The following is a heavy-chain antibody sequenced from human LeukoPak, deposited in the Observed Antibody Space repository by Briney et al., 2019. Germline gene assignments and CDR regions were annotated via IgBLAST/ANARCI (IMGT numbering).Heavy chain of an antibody. D-gene: IGHD4-17*01. Sequence: PGGSLRLSCAASGFTFSNYALSWVRQAPGKGLEWVSGISGGGGSTYYADSVKGRSTISRDKSKNTLYLQMDSLRAEDTAVYYCAKVRDSATVTGRFDNWGQGTMVTVSS. CDR3: AKVRDSATVTGRFDN. V-gene: IGHV3-23*01. CDR1: GFTFSNYA. CDR2: ISGGGGST. J-gene: IGHJ5*02.